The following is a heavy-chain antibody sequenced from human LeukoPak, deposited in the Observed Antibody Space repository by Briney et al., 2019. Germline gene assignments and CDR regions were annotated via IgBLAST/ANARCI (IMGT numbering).Heavy chain of an antibody. Sequence: GGSLRLSCAASGFTFSSYAMSWVRQAPGKGLEWVSAISGSGGSTYYADSVKGRFTISRDNSKNTLYLQMNSLRAEDPAVYYWAKDRVGGSYFDYWGQGTLVTVSS. D-gene: IGHD1-26*01. CDR1: GFTFSSYA. V-gene: IGHV3-23*01. CDR2: ISGSGGST. J-gene: IGHJ4*02. CDR3: AKDRVGGSYFDY.